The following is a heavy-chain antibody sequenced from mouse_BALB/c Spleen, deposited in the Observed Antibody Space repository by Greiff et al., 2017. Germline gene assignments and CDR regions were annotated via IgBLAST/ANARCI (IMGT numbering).Heavy chain of an antibody. V-gene: IGHV1-5*01. Sequence: EVQLQQSGTVLARPGASVKMSCKASGYSFSSYWMHWVKQRPGQGLEWIGAIYPGNSDTSYNQKFKGKAKLTAVTSASTAYMELSSLTNEDSAVYYCTTYGNYRSFDYWGQGTTLTVSS. J-gene: IGHJ2*01. D-gene: IGHD2-10*02. CDR1: GYSFSSYW. CDR3: TTYGNYRSFDY. CDR2: IYPGNSDT.